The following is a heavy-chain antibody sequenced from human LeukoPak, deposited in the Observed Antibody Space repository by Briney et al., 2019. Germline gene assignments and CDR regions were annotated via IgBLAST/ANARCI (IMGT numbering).Heavy chain of an antibody. V-gene: IGHV5-51*01. CDR1: GYSFTSYW. CDR2: IYPGDSDT. Sequence: GESLKISCKGSGYSFTSYWIGWVRQMPGKGLEWMGIIYPGDSDTRYSPSFQGQVTISADKSISTAYLQWSSLKASDTAMYYCARLPYCGGDCPPVFDYWGQATLVTVSS. J-gene: IGHJ4*02. D-gene: IGHD2-21*01. CDR3: ARLPYCGGDCPPVFDY.